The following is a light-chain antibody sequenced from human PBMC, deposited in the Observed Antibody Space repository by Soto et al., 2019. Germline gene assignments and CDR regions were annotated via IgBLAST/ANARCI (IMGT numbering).Light chain of an antibody. J-gene: IGKJ1*01. Sequence: EIVMTQSPATLSVSPGERATLSCRASHTVSSNYLAWCQQRPGQAPRLLIYGASSRATGIPDRFSGSGSGTDFTLTISRLEPEDFAVYYCHQYGSSPATFGQGTKVDI. CDR1: HTVSSNY. CDR3: HQYGSSPAT. V-gene: IGKV3-20*01. CDR2: GAS.